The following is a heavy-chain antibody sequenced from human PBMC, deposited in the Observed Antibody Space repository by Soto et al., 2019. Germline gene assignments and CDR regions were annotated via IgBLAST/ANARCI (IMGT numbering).Heavy chain of an antibody. V-gene: IGHV1-18*01. CDR1: GYTFTSYG. D-gene: IGHD2-2*01. J-gene: IGHJ3*02. CDR3: ARDEDCSGTSCPFAFDI. CDR2: ISAYNGNT. Sequence: ASVTVSCKASGYTFTSYGISWVRQAPGQGLEWMGWISAYNGNTNYAQKLQGRVTMTTDTSTSTAYMELRRLRSDDTAVYYCARDEDCSGTSCPFAFDIWGQGTMVTVS.